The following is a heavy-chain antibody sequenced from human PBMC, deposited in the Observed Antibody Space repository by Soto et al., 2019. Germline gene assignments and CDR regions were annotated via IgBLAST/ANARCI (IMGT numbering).Heavy chain of an antibody. D-gene: IGHD4-17*01. V-gene: IGHV1-3*01. CDR3: ARDVAPTVTIWVGFDY. CDR2: INAGNGNT. Sequence: QVQLVQSGAEVKKPGASVKVSCKASGYTFTSYAMHWVRQAPGQRLEWMGWINAGNGNTKYSQKFQGRVTITRDTSASTAYMELSSLRSEDTAVYYCARDVAPTVTIWVGFDYWGQGTLVTVSS. J-gene: IGHJ4*02. CDR1: GYTFTSYA.